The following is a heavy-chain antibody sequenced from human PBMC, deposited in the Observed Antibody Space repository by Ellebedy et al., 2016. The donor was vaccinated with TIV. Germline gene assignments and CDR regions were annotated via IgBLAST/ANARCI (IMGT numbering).Heavy chain of an antibody. D-gene: IGHD7-27*01. CDR3: ARELTGTFYYYYGMDV. CDR1: GFTFSSYA. CDR2: ISSSSSYI. V-gene: IGHV3-21*01. J-gene: IGHJ6*02. Sequence: GGSLRLXXAASGFTFSSYAMSWVRQAPGKGLEWVSSISSSSSYIYYADSVKGRFTISRDNAKNSLYLQMNSLRAEDTAVYYCARELTGTFYYYYGMDVWGQGTTVTVSS.